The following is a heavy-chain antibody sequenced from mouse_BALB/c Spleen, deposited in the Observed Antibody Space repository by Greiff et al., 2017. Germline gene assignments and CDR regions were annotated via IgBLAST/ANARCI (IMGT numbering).Heavy chain of an antibody. J-gene: IGHJ4*01. D-gene: IGHD2-4*01. CDR2: ISSGGSYT. CDR1: GFTFSSYA. V-gene: IGHV5-9-3*01. CDR3: ARQGIYYDGAMDY. Sequence: EVKLVESGGGLVKPGGSLKLSCAASGFTFSSYAMSWVRQTPEKRLEWVATISSGGSYTYYPDSVKGRFTISRDNAKNTLYLQMSSLRSEDTAMYYCARQGIYYDGAMDYWGQGTSVTVSS.